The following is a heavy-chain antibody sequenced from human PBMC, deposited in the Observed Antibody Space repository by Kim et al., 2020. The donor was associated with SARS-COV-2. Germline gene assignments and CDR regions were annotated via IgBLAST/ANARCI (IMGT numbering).Heavy chain of an antibody. CDR3: ARHWRGTVTYDY. Sequence: SETLSLTCTVSGGSISSSSYYWGWIRQPPGKGLEWIGSIYYSGSTYYNPSLKSRVTISVDTSKNQFSLKLSSVTAADTAVYYCARHWRGTVTYDYWGQGTLVTVSS. CDR1: GGSISSSSYY. J-gene: IGHJ4*02. D-gene: IGHD4-17*01. V-gene: IGHV4-39*01. CDR2: IYYSGST.